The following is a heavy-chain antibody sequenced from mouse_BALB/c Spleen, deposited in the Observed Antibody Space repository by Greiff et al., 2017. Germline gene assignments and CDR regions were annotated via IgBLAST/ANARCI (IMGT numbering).Heavy chain of an antibody. CDR3: ARGYGYGAWFAY. J-gene: IGHJ3*01. Sequence: EVKLQESGPGLVQPSQSLSLTCSVTGYSITSGYYWNWIRQFPGNKLEWMGYISYDGSNNYNPSLKNRISITRDTSKNQFFLKLNSVTTEDTATYYCARGYGYGAWFAYWGQGTLVTVSA. D-gene: IGHD2-2*01. CDR2: ISYDGSN. CDR1: GYSITSGYY. V-gene: IGHV3-6*02.